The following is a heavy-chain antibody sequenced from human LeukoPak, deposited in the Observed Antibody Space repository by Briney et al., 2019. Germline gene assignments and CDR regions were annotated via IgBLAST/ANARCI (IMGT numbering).Heavy chain of an antibody. CDR2: ISYDGSNK. CDR1: GFTFSSYA. V-gene: IGHV3-30-3*01. Sequence: GGSLRLSCAASGFTFSSYAMHWVRQAPGKGLEWVAVISYDGSNKYYADSVKGRFTISRGNSKNTLYLQMNSLRAEDTAVYYCARERQGFDYWGQGTLVTVSS. J-gene: IGHJ4*02. CDR3: ARERQGFDY.